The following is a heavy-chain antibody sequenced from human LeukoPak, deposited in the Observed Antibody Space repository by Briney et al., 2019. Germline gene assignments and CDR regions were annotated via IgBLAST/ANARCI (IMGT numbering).Heavy chain of an antibody. V-gene: IGHV3-9*03. CDR1: GFTFDDYA. Sequence: GRSLRLSCAASGFTFDDYAMHWVRQAPGKGLEWVSGISWNSGSIGYADSVEGRFTISRDNAKNSLYLQMNSLGAEDMALYYCAKSMEATPWDDAFDIWGQGTMVTVSS. D-gene: IGHD5-24*01. CDR3: AKSMEATPWDDAFDI. CDR2: ISWNSGSI. J-gene: IGHJ3*02.